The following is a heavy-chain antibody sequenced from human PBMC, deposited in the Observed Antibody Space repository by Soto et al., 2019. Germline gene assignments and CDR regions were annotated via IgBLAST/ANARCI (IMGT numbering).Heavy chain of an antibody. V-gene: IGHV4-59*01. J-gene: IGHJ1*01. CDR2: FSCTGST. D-gene: IGHD2-21*02. CDR3: ARGPPQRNECGGDCYYFQH. CDR1: RGSISDFY. Sequence: PSETLSLTCTVSRGSISDFYWSWIRQPPGKRLEYIGHFSCTGSTNYNPSLKSRVTISVDTSKNQFSLKLSSVTAADTAVYYCARGPPQRNECGGDCYYFQHWGQGTLVTVSS.